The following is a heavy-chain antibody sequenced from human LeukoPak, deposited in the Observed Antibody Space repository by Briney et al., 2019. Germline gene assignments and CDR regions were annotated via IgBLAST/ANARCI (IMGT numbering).Heavy chain of an antibody. CDR2: ISVYKGNT. CDR3: ARDGRLVNYYYYSGMEV. CDR1: GYTFTSYG. Sequence: GASVKVSCKASGYTFTSYGISWVRQAPGQGLEWMGWISVYKGNTNYAQKLQGRVTMTTDTSTSTAYMELRSLRSDDTAVYYRARDGRLVNYYYYSGMEVWGQGTTVTVS. V-gene: IGHV1-18*01. J-gene: IGHJ6*02. D-gene: IGHD2-21*01.